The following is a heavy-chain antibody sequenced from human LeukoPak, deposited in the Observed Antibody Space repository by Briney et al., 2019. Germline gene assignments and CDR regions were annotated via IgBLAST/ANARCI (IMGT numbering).Heavy chain of an antibody. V-gene: IGHV1-2*02. J-gene: IGHJ5*02. CDR2: INPNSGGT. CDR3: ARGRLGYYDFWSGYWGPYNWFDP. Sequence: ASVKVSCKASGYTFTGYYMHWVRQAPGQGLEWMGWINPNSGGTNYAQKFQGRVTMTRDTSISTAYMGLSRLRSDDTAVYYCARGRLGYYDFWSGYWGPYNWFDPWGQGTLVTVSS. D-gene: IGHD3-3*01. CDR1: GYTFTGYY.